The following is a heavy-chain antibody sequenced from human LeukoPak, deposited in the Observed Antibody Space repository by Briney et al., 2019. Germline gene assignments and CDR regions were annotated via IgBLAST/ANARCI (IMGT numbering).Heavy chain of an antibody. CDR3: ATDSPETAAFDY. Sequence: GGSLRLSCAASVFSFSTYSMNWVRQAPGKGLEWVSYIVGSSSTKYYADSVKGRFTISRDNAKNSLYLQLDTMGAEDTAAFYCATDSPETAAFDYWGQGTLVTVSS. D-gene: IGHD1-1*01. CDR2: IVGSSSTK. J-gene: IGHJ4*02. CDR1: VFSFSTYS. V-gene: IGHV3-48*04.